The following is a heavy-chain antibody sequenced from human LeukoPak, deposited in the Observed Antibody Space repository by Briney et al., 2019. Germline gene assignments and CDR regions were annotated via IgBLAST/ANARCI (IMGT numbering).Heavy chain of an antibody. V-gene: IGHV1-2*02. J-gene: IGHJ4*02. D-gene: IGHD2-2*01. CDR3: ARVFLSAGLVPAARIDY. Sequence: ASVKVSCKASGYTFTGYYMHWVRQAPGQGLEWMGWINPNSGGTNYAQKFQGRVTMTRDTSISTAYMELSRLRSDDTAVYYCARVFLSAGLVPAARIDYWGQGTLVTVSS. CDR1: GYTFTGYY. CDR2: INPNSGGT.